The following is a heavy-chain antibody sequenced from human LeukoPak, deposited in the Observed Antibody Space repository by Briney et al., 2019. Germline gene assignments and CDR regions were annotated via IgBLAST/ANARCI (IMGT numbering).Heavy chain of an antibody. Sequence: SGGSLRLSCAASGFTFSSYAMSWVRQAPGKGLEWVSAISGSSGSTYYADSVKGRFTISRDNSKNTLYLQMNSLRAEDTAVYYCANMGYSSSWYKDFDYWGQGTLVTVSS. CDR1: GFTFSSYA. D-gene: IGHD6-13*01. CDR3: ANMGYSSSWYKDFDY. V-gene: IGHV3-23*01. J-gene: IGHJ4*02. CDR2: ISGSSGST.